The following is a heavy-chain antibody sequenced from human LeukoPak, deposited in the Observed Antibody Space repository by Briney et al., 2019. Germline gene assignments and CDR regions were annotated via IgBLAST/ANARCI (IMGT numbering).Heavy chain of an antibody. D-gene: IGHD5-24*01. Sequence: SETLSLTCPVSGGSISSSYCGWIRQPPGKGLEWIGYISYSGSTKYNPSLKSRVTLSVDTSKNQFSLKVNSETAADTAVYYCARRGVEMAPVRPDNWFDPWGQGTLVTVSS. CDR1: GGSISSSY. V-gene: IGHV4-59*08. CDR2: ISYSGST. J-gene: IGHJ5*02. CDR3: ARRGVEMAPVRPDNWFDP.